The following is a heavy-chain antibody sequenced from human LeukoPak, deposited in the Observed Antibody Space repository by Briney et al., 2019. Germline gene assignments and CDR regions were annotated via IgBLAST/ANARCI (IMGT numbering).Heavy chain of an antibody. J-gene: IGHJ4*02. CDR1: GGSFSGYY. CDR3: ARGLFLWAGTARTHYFDY. D-gene: IGHD5-18*01. CDR2: INHSGST. V-gene: IGHV4-34*01. Sequence: SETLSLTCAVYGGSFSGYYWSWLRQPPGKGLEWIGEINHSGSTNYNPSLKSRVTISVDTSKNQFSLKLSSVTAADTAVYYCARGLFLWAGTARTHYFDYWGQGTLVTVSS.